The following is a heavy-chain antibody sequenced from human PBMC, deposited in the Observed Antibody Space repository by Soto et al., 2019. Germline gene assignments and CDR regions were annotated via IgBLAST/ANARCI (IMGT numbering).Heavy chain of an antibody. CDR3: ASIAEPGTTQFDF. Sequence: WETLSLTCTVSGGSLGSSSYYWGWIRQSPGKGLEWIGNIYYSGNTFYNPSLKSRVTISVDTSKNQFYLHLSSVTAADTAIFYCASIAEPGTTQFDFWGQGTLVTVSS. CDR2: IYYSGNT. V-gene: IGHV4-39*01. CDR1: GGSLGSSSYY. D-gene: IGHD1-1*01. J-gene: IGHJ4*02.